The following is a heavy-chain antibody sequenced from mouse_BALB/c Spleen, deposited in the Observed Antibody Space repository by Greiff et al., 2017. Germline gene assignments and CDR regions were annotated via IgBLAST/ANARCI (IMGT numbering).Heavy chain of an antibody. CDR2: IDPENGNT. CDR1: GFNIKDYY. D-gene: IGHD1-1*01. V-gene: IGHV14-1*02. J-gene: IGHJ2*01. Sequence: VQLKQSGAELVRPGALVKLSCKASGFNIKDYYMHWVKQRPEQGLEWIGWIDPENGNTIYDPKFQGKASITADTSSNTAYLQLSSLTSEDTAVYYCARVKIYYYGSSYGGYFDYWGQGTTLTVSS. CDR3: ARVKIYYYGSSYGGYFDY.